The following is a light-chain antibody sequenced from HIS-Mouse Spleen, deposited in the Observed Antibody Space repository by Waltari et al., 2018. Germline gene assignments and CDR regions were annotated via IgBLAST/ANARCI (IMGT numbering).Light chain of an antibody. CDR3: MQALQTPWT. J-gene: IGKJ1*01. Sequence: IVITQSPLSLPGTPGQPASISCSPSQSLLHSNGYNYLDWYLQKPGQSPQLLSYLGSNRASGVPDRFSGSGSGTDFTLKISRVEAEDVGVYYCMQALQTPWTFGQGTKVEIK. CDR1: QSLLHSNGYNY. CDR2: LGS. V-gene: IGKV2-28*01.